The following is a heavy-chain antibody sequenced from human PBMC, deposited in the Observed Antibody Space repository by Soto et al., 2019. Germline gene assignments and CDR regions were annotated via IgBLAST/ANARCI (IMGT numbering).Heavy chain of an antibody. CDR3: ARAMTSVGAAAKGDF. CDR1: GFTFNTHW. Sequence: EVQLLESGGGLILPGGSLRLSCAASGFTFNTHWMYWVRQVQGKGLVWVSRINSDGTIADYADSVKGRFTISRDNPKNTLYLQMNSLSPEDTAVYYCARAMTSVGAAAKGDFWGQGTLVTVSS. J-gene: IGHJ4*02. CDR2: INSDGTIA. D-gene: IGHD1-26*01. V-gene: IGHV3-74*01.